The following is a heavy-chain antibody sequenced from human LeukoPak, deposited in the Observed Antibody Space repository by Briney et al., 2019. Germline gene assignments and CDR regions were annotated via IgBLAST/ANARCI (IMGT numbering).Heavy chain of an antibody. D-gene: IGHD6-13*01. CDR3: ARVAAAATFFFYYYMDV. V-gene: IGHV3-23*01. J-gene: IGHJ6*03. CDR1: GFTFRNYA. CDR2: ISGAGYNT. Sequence: PGGSLRLSCAGSGFTFRNYAMSWVRQAPGKGLEWVSAISGAGYNTYYADSVKGRFTLSRDNSKNTPFLQMNSLRAEDTAVYYCARVAAAATFFFYYYMDVWGKGTTVTVSS.